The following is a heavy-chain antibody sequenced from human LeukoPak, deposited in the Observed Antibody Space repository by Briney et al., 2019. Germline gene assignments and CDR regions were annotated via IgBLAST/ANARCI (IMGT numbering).Heavy chain of an antibody. CDR2: IYYSGST. D-gene: IGHD2-8*01. Sequence: SETLSLTCTVSGGSISSHYWSWIRQPPGKGLEWIGYIYYSGSTSYNPSLKSRVTISVDTSKNQFSLKLSSVTAADTAVYYCARMVGQDWFDPWGQGTLVTVSS. V-gene: IGHV4-59*11. CDR1: GGSISSHY. J-gene: IGHJ5*02. CDR3: ARMVGQDWFDP.